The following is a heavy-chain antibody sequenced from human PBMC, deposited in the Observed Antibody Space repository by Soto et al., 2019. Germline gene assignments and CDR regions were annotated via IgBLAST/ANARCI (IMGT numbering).Heavy chain of an antibody. CDR3: ARGWGLVFDY. CDR2: TYYSGST. D-gene: IGHD2-21*02. Sequence: PSETPSLTCTVSGGSISSYYWSWIRQPPGKGLEWIGYTYYSGSTNYNPSLKSRVTISVDTSKNQFSLKLSSVTAADTAVYYCARGWGLVFDYWGQGTLVTVSS. J-gene: IGHJ4*02. CDR1: GGSISSYY. V-gene: IGHV4-59*01.